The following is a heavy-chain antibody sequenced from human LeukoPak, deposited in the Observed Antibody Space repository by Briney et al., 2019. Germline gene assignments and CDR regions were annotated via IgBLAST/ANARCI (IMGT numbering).Heavy chain of an antibody. CDR1: GYTFTSYD. CDR2: MNPNSGNT. Sequence: ASVKVSCKASGYTFTSYDINWVRQATGQGLEWMGWMNPNSGNTGYAQKFQGRVTMTRKTSISTAYMELSSLRSEDTAVYYCARAHLAYGSGSYNWLDPWGQGTLVTVSS. V-gene: IGHV1-8*01. CDR3: ARAHLAYGSGSYNWLDP. J-gene: IGHJ5*02. D-gene: IGHD3-10*01.